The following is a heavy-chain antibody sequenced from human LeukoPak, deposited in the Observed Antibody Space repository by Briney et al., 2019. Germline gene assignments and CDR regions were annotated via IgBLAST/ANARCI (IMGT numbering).Heavy chain of an antibody. Sequence: SVKVSCKASGGTFSSYAISWVRQAPGQGLEWMGGIIPIFGIANYAQKFQGRVTITADESTSTAYMELSSLRSEDTAVYYCARDYPYYDYVWGSGYYYYYYGMDVWGQGTTVTVSS. CDR3: ARDYPYYDYVWGSGYYYYYYGMDV. D-gene: IGHD3-16*01. J-gene: IGHJ6*02. V-gene: IGHV1-69*01. CDR2: IIPIFGIA. CDR1: GGTFSSYA.